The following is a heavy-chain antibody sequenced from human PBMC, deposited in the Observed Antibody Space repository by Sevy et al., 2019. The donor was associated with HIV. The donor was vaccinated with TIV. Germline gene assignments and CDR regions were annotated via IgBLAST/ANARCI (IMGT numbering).Heavy chain of an antibody. J-gene: IGHJ6*02. CDR3: ARGQVTTHSYYYGMDV. V-gene: IGHV1-8*01. Sequence: ASVKVSCKASGYTFTSHDINWVRQATGQGLEWMGWMNPNSGNTGYAQKFQGRVTMTRNTSISTAYMELSSLRSEDTAVYYCARGQVTTHSYYYGMDVWGQGTTVTVSS. CDR2: MNPNSGNT. CDR1: GYTFTSHD. D-gene: IGHD4-17*01.